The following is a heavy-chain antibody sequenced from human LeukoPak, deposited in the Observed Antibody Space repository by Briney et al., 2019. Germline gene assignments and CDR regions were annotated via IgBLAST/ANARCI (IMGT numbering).Heavy chain of an antibody. CDR3: ARGDNYGDYGNWFDP. V-gene: IGHV1-2*02. CDR2: TNPNSGGT. D-gene: IGHD4-17*01. Sequence: GASVKVSCKASGYTFTGYYMHWVRQAPGQGLEWMGWTNPNSGGTDYAQKFQGRVTMTRDTSISTAYMELSRLRSDDTAVYYCARGDNYGDYGNWFDPWGQGTLVTVSS. J-gene: IGHJ5*02. CDR1: GYTFTGYY.